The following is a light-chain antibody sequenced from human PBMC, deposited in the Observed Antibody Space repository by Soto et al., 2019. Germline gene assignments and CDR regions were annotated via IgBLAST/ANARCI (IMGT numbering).Light chain of an antibody. J-gene: IGLJ2*01. Sequence: QPVLTQPPSASGTPGQRVTISCSGSSSNIGSNYVYWYQQLPGTAPKLLIYRNNQRPSGVPDRFFGSKSGTSASLAISGLRSEDEADYYCAAWDDSLSVVFGGGTKLTVL. CDR1: SSNIGSNY. CDR3: AAWDDSLSVV. V-gene: IGLV1-47*01. CDR2: RNN.